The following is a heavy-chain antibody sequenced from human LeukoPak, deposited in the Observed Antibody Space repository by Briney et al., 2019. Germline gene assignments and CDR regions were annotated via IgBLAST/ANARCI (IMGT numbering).Heavy chain of an antibody. CDR2: INPHSGDT. V-gene: IGHV1-2*02. D-gene: IGHD2-2*02. CDR3: ARVYGTLDAFDI. Sequence: ASVKVSCKASGYIFTGYYMHWVRQAPGQGLEWMAWINPHSGDTNYAQKFQGRVTMTRDTSISTAYMELSRLRSDDTAVYYCARVYGTLDAFDIWGQGTMVTVSS. CDR1: GYIFTGYY. J-gene: IGHJ3*02.